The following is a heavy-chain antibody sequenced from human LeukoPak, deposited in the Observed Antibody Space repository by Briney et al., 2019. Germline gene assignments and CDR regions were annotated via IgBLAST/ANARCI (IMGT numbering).Heavy chain of an antibody. CDR2: IYPGDSDT. CDR3: ARRFGYCSGDDCYLYAFDI. V-gene: IGHV5-51*01. D-gene: IGHD2-15*01. Sequence: GESLKISCKASGYTFTNYWIGWVRQMPGKGLEWMGIIYPGDSDTRYSPSFQGQVTISAEKSINTAYLQWRGPKASGSAMYYCARRFGYCSGDDCYLYAFDIWGQGTVVTVSS. CDR1: GYTFTNYW. J-gene: IGHJ3*02.